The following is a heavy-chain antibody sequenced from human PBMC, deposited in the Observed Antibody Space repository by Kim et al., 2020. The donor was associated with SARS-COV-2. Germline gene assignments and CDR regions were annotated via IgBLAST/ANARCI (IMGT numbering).Heavy chain of an antibody. J-gene: IGHJ4*02. Sequence: GGSLRLSCVASGFTFSSYSMNWVRQAPGKGLEWVSSISSSSNYIYYADSMKGRFTISRDNAKNSLYLQVNSLRAEDTAVYYCARDRDGRITFGGIIGPLDYWGQGTLVTVSS. CDR2: ISSSSNYI. D-gene: IGHD3-16*02. CDR1: GFTFSSYS. CDR3: ARDRDGRITFGGIIGPLDY. V-gene: IGHV3-21*01.